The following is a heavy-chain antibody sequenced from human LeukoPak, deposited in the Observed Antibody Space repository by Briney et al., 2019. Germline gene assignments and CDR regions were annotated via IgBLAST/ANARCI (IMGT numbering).Heavy chain of an antibody. D-gene: IGHD3-22*01. J-gene: IGHJ4*02. CDR3: ARDDSSGYYYFRFSWDGYYFDY. CDR2: INPNSGGT. CDR1: GYTFTGYY. Sequence: ASVKVSCKASGYTFTGYYMHWVRQAPGQGLEWMGWINPNSGGTNYAQKFQGRVTMTRDTSISTAYMELSRLRSDDTAVYYCARDDSSGYYYFRFSWDGYYFDYWGQGTLVTVSS. V-gene: IGHV1-2*02.